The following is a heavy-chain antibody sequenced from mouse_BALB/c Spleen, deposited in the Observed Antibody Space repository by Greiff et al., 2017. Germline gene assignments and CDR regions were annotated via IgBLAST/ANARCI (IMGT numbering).Heavy chain of an antibody. Sequence: VQLQQSGAELVRPGSSVKISCKASGYAFSSYWMNWVKQRPGQGLEWIGQIYPGDGDTNYNGKFKGKATLTADKSSSTAYMQLSSLTSEDSAVYFCARAAHDGYYPLWGQGTTLTVS. CDR3: ARAAHDGYYPL. CDR1: GYAFSSYW. CDR2: IYPGDGDT. J-gene: IGHJ2*01. D-gene: IGHD2-3*01. V-gene: IGHV1-80*01.